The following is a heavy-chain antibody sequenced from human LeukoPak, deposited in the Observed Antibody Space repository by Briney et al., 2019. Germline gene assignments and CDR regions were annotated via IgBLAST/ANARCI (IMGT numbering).Heavy chain of an antibody. CDR3: AREGSSGSYRRYYFDY. D-gene: IGHD1-26*01. CDR2: ISSSSSYI. V-gene: IGHV3-21*01. Sequence: GGSLRLSCAASGFTFSSYSMNWVRQAPGKGLEWVSCISSSSSYIYYADSVKGRFTISRDNAKNSLYLQMNSLRAEDTAVYYCAREGSSGSYRRYYFDYWGQGTLVTVSS. CDR1: GFTFSSYS. J-gene: IGHJ4*02.